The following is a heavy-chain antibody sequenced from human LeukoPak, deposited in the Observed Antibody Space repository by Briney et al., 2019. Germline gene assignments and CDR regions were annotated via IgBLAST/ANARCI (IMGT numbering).Heavy chain of an antibody. J-gene: IGHJ4*02. CDR3: ARPQRYSNYALDY. D-gene: IGHD4-11*01. CDR1: GGSISGSSYY. V-gene: IGHV4-39*01. CDR2: IYYSGST. Sequence: SSETLSLTCTVSGGSISGSSYYWGWIRQPPGKGLEWIGSIYYSGSTYYKPSLKSRVTMSVDTSKNQFSLKLSSVTAADTAVYYCARPQRYSNYALDYWGQGTPVTVSS.